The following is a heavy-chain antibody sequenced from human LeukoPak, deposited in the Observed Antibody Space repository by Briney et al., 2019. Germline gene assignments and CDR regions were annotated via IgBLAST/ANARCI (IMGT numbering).Heavy chain of an antibody. V-gene: IGHV3-9*01. Sequence: GGSLRLSCAASGFTFDDYAMHWVRQAPGKGQEWVSGISWNSGSIGYADSVKGRFTISRDNAKNSLFLQMNSLRAEDTAVYYCARVLRYCSGGNCYSGGLGYMDVWGKGTTVTISS. CDR1: GFTFDDYA. J-gene: IGHJ6*03. CDR2: ISWNSGSI. D-gene: IGHD2-15*01. CDR3: ARVLRYCSGGNCYSGGLGYMDV.